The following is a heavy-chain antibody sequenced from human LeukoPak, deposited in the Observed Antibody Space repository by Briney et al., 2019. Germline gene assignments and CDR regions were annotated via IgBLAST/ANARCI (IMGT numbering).Heavy chain of an antibody. CDR2: IVVGSGNT. Sequence: TSVKVSCKASGCTFTSSAMQWVRQARGQGLEWIGWIVVGSGNTNYAQKFQERVTITRDMSTSTAYMELSSLRSEDTAVYYCAAPGYYDSSGYSIWGQGTLVTVSS. J-gene: IGHJ4*02. CDR1: GCTFTSSA. CDR3: AAPGYYDSSGYSI. D-gene: IGHD3-22*01. V-gene: IGHV1-58*02.